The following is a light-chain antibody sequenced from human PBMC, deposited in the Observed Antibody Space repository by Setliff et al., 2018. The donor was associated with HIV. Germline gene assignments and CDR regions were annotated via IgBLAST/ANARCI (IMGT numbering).Light chain of an antibody. Sequence: QSALTQPASVSGSPGQSITIPSTGSIRDIGGYNSVSWYQQHPGEVPKLIIYTVTKRPSGVSDRFSGSKSGNTASLTISGLQAEDEADYYCSSYAQGDTWVFGGGTK. J-gene: IGLJ3*02. CDR1: IRDIGGYNS. CDR2: TVT. CDR3: SSYAQGDTWV. V-gene: IGLV2-23*02.